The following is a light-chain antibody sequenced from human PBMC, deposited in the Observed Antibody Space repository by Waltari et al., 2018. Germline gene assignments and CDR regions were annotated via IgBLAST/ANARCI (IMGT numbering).Light chain of an antibody. J-gene: IGLJ2*01. CDR3: HSRDASGVGGT. Sequence: TQDPAVSVAVGQTVRITCQGDSLRSYYARWSRQRPGQAPILVMYDKNNRPSGVPDRFSGSSSDNTASLTITGAQAEDEAYYYCHSRDASGVGGTFGGGTKLTVL. CDR2: DKN. CDR1: SLRSYY. V-gene: IGLV3-19*01.